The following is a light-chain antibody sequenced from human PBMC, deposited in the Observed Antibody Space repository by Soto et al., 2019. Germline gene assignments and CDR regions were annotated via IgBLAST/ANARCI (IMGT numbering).Light chain of an antibody. V-gene: IGLV4-60*03. Sequence: QVVLTQSSSAYASLGSSVKLTCTLSSGHSSYIIAWHQQQPGKAPRYLMKLEGSGSYNKGSGVPDRFSGSSSGADRYLTISNLQSEDEADYYCETWDSNTIRVFGGGTKVTVL. CDR1: SGHSSYI. CDR3: ETWDSNTIRV. CDR2: LEGSGSY. J-gene: IGLJ3*02.